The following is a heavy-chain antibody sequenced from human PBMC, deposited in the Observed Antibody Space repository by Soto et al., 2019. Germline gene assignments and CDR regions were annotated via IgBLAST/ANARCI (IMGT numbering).Heavy chain of an antibody. CDR2: IIPIFGTA. J-gene: IGHJ5*02. CDR1: GGTFSSYA. CDR3: ARVHLGYCSGGSCYDWFDP. Sequence: SVKVSCKASGGTFSSYAISWVRQAPGQGLEWMGGIIPIFGTANYAQKFQGRVTITADESTSTAYMELSSLRSEDTAVYYCARVHLGYCSGGSCYDWFDPWGQGTLVTVSS. V-gene: IGHV1-69*13. D-gene: IGHD2-15*01.